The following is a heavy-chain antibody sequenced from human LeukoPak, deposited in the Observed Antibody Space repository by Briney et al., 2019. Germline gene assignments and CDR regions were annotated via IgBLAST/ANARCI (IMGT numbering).Heavy chain of an antibody. V-gene: IGHV4-39*01. CDR1: GGSISSSSYS. D-gene: IGHD6-6*01. CDR2: IYYSGST. CDR3: ARRPHRLGWFDP. J-gene: IGHJ5*02. Sequence: SETLSLTCTVSGGSISSSSYSWGWLRQPPGKGLEWIGSIYYSGSTYYNPSLKSRVTISVDTSKNQFSLKLSSVTAADTAVYYCARRPHRLGWFDPWGQGTLVTVSS.